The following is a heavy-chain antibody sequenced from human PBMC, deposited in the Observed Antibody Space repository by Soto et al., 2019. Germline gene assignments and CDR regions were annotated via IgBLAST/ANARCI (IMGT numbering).Heavy chain of an antibody. CDR2: IYYSGST. J-gene: IGHJ4*02. D-gene: IGHD5-12*01. Sequence: SETLSLTCTVSGGSISSYYWSWIRQPPGKGLEWIGYIYYSGSTNYNPSLKSRVTISVDTSKNQFSLKLSSVTAADTAVYYCARGEWLRPFDYWGQGTLVTVSS. V-gene: IGHV4-59*01. CDR1: GGSISSYY. CDR3: ARGEWLRPFDY.